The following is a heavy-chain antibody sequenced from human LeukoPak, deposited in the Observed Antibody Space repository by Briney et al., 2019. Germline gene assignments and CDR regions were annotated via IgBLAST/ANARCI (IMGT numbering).Heavy chain of an antibody. D-gene: IGHD3-10*01. CDR3: ARRDTMVRGVIYYYYMDV. CDR1: GFTFSSYA. J-gene: IGHJ6*03. V-gene: IGHV3-23*01. Sequence: GGSLRLSCAASGFTFSSYAMNWVRQAPGKGLEWISSISGSGDNTYYADSVKGRFTISRDNAKNSLYLQMNSLRAEDTAVYYCARRDTMVRGVIYYYYMDVWGKGTTVTISS. CDR2: ISGSGDNT.